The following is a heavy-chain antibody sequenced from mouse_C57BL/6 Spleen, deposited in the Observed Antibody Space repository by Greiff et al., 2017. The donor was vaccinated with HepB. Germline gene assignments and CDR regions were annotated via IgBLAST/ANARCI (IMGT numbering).Heavy chain of an antibody. CDR1: GYTFTDYY. V-gene: IGHV1-26*01. Sequence: EVQLQQSGPELVKPGASVKISCKASGYTFTDYYMNWVKQSHGKSLEWIGDINPNNGGTSYNQKFKGKATLTVDKSSSTAYMELRSLTSEDSAVYYCAREGYYYGSSPFDYWGQGTTLTVS. D-gene: IGHD1-1*01. CDR3: AREGYYYGSSPFDY. CDR2: INPNNGGT. J-gene: IGHJ2*01.